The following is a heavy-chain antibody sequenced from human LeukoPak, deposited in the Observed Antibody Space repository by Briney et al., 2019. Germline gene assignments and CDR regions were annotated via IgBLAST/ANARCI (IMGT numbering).Heavy chain of an antibody. CDR2: ISYDGSNK. Sequence: GGSLRLSCAASGFTFSNFGMYWVRQAPGKGLEWVAVISYDGSNKYYADSVKGRFTISRDNSKNTLYLQLNSLRAEDTAVYFCATNVGATVYWGQGTLVAVSS. D-gene: IGHD1-26*01. J-gene: IGHJ4*02. V-gene: IGHV3-30*03. CDR1: GFTFSNFG. CDR3: ATNVGATVY.